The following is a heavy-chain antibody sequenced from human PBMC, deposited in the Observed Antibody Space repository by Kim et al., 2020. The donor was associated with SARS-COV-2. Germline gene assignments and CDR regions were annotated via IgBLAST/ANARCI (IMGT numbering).Heavy chain of an antibody. D-gene: IGHD2-2*01. Sequence: NYAQKFQGRVTITADESTSTAYMELSSLRSEDTAVYYCASTSWNEYYFDYWGQGTLVTVSS. CDR3: ASTSWNEYYFDY. J-gene: IGHJ4*02. V-gene: IGHV1-69*01.